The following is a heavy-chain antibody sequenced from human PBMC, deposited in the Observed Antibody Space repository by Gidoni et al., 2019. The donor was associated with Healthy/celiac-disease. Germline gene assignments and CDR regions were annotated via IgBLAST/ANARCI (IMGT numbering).Heavy chain of an antibody. CDR2: FKGKTDGGNT. Sequence: EVQLVESGGGLVKPGGSLRLSCAASGFTFSNAWMSWVRQAPVKGLEGVGRFKGKTDGGNTDYAAPVKGRFNISINDSKDTLYLQMNSLKTEDTAVYYCTTRSLYYYDSSGFDYWGQGSLVTVSS. CDR1: GFTFSNAW. CDR3: TTRSLYYYDSSGFDY. V-gene: IGHV3-15*01. J-gene: IGHJ4*02. D-gene: IGHD3-22*01.